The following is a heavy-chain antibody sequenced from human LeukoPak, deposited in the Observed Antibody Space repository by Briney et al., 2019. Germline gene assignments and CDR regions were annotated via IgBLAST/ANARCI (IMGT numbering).Heavy chain of an antibody. CDR3: ARGRIGLLWFGEYFDY. J-gene: IGHJ4*02. V-gene: IGHV4-34*01. CDR1: GRSFSGYY. Sequence: SETLSLTCAVYGRSFSGYYWSWIRQPPGKGLERIGEINHSGSTNYNPSLKSRVTISVDTSKNQFSLKLSSVTAADTAVYYCARGRIGLLWFGEYFDYWGQGTLVTVSS. CDR2: INHSGST. D-gene: IGHD3-10*01.